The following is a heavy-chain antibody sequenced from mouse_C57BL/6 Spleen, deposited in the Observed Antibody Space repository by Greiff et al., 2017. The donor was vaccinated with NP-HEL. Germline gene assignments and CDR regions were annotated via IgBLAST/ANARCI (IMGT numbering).Heavy chain of an antibody. CDR1: GFSLTSYG. Sequence: VKLMESGPGLVAPSQSLSITCTVSGFSLTSYGVHWVRQPPGKGLEWLVVIWSDGSTTYNSALKSRLSISKDNSKSQVFLKMNSLQTADTAMYYCARQSDGPDAMDYWGQGTSVTVSS. V-gene: IGHV2-6-1*01. CDR3: ARQSDGPDAMDY. D-gene: IGHD2-3*01. CDR2: IWSDGST. J-gene: IGHJ4*01.